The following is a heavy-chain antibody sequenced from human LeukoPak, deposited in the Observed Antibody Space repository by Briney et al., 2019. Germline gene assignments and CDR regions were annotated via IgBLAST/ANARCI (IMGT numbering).Heavy chain of an antibody. Sequence: PGGSLRLSCAASGFTFSSYAMSWVRQAPGKGLEWVSAISGSGGSTYYADSVKGRFTISRDNSKNTLYLQMNSLRAEDTAVYYCARDNQLWFGELLSHDYWGQGTLVTVSS. D-gene: IGHD3-10*01. V-gene: IGHV3-23*01. J-gene: IGHJ4*02. CDR1: GFTFSSYA. CDR3: ARDNQLWFGELLSHDY. CDR2: ISGSGGST.